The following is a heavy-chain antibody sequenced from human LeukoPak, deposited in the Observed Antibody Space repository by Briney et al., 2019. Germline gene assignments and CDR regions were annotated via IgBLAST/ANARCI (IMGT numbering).Heavy chain of an antibody. Sequence: GGSLRLSCAASGFTFSSYWMSGVRQAPGKVLEWVANIKQDGSEKYYVDSVKGRFTISRDNAKNSLYLQMNSLRAEDAAVYYCARDLIYYGSGSYEDYWGQGTLVTVSS. J-gene: IGHJ4*02. CDR2: IKQDGSEK. CDR3: ARDLIYYGSGSYEDY. D-gene: IGHD3-10*01. V-gene: IGHV3-7*01. CDR1: GFTFSSYW.